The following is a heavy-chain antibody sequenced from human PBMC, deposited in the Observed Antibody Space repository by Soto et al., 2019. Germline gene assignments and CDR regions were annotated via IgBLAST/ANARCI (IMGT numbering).Heavy chain of an antibody. Sequence: ASVKVSCKAPGDTFTSYYLNWVRQAPGQGLEWMGVINPHGGSTKYAQKFQGRVTMTRDISIATAYMELSSLRSDDTAIYYCARMATFGSLNWFDPWGQGTLVTVSS. V-gene: IGHV1-46*01. CDR2: INPHGGST. CDR1: GDTFTSYY. J-gene: IGHJ5*02. CDR3: ARMATFGSLNWFDP. D-gene: IGHD3-16*01.